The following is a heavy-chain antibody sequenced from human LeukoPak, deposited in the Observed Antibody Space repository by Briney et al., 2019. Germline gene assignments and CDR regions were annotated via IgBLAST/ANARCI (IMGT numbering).Heavy chain of an antibody. V-gene: IGHV3-48*02. Sequence: GGSLRLSCAASGFTFSSYSMNWVRQAPGKGLEWVSYISSSSSTIYYADSVKGRFTISRDNAKNSLYLQMNSLRDEDTAVYYCARDRGYNCYGSGSPRYYYYGMDVWGQGTMVTVSS. CDR3: ARDRGYNCYGSGSPRYYYYGMDV. J-gene: IGHJ6*02. CDR2: ISSSSSTI. D-gene: IGHD3-10*01. CDR1: GFTFSSYS.